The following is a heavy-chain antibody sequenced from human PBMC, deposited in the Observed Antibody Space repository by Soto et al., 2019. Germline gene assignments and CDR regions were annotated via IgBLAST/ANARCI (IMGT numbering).Heavy chain of an antibody. Sequence: QVQLVESGGGVVQPGRSLRLSCAASGFIFTGYGMHWVRQAPGKGLEWVAIIWSDGSEKYYSDSVKGRFTISRDNSKNTLYLQMNSLRVEDTAVYYCARDGHSSSFDYWGQGTLVTVSS. CDR1: GFIFTGYG. CDR2: IWSDGSEK. D-gene: IGHD6-6*01. J-gene: IGHJ4*02. CDR3: ARDGHSSSFDY. V-gene: IGHV3-33*01.